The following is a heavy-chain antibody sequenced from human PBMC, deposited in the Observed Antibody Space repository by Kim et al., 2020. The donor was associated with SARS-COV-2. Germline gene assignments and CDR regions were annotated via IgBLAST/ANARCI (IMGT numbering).Heavy chain of an antibody. Sequence: GGSLRLSCAASGFTFSSYAMHWVRQAPGKGLEWVAVISYDGSNKYYADSVKGRFTISRDNSKNTLYLQMNSLRAEDTAVYYCARDKIVLMVYAIKYYYYG. D-gene: IGHD2-8*01. V-gene: IGHV3-30-3*01. CDR3: ARDKIVLMVYAIKYYYYG. J-gene: IGHJ6*01. CDR1: GFTFSSYA. CDR2: ISYDGSNK.